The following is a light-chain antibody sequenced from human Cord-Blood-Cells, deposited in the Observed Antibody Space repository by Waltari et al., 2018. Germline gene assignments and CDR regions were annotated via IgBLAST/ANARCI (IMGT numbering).Light chain of an antibody. CDR1: SSDVGGYHY. CDR2: DVS. Sequence: QSALPQPASVSGSPGQSITISCPGTSSDVGGYHYVSWYQQHPGKAPKLMIYDVSKRPSGVSNRFSGSKSGNTASLTISGLQAEDEADYYCSSYTSSSTYVFGTGTKVTVL. V-gene: IGLV2-14*01. J-gene: IGLJ1*01. CDR3: SSYTSSSTYV.